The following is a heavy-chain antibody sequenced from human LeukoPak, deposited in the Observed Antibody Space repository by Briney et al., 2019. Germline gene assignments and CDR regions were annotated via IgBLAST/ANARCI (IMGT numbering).Heavy chain of an antibody. CDR2: ISGSGGST. Sequence: PGGSLRLSCAVSGFAVSSNYMSWDRQAPGKGLEWVSAISGSGGSTYYADSVKGRFTISRDNSKNTLYLQMNSLRAEDTAVYYCAKGGGNPWGWFDPWGQGTLVTVSS. CDR3: AKGGGNPWGWFDP. J-gene: IGHJ5*02. CDR1: GFAVSSNY. D-gene: IGHD4-23*01. V-gene: IGHV3-23*01.